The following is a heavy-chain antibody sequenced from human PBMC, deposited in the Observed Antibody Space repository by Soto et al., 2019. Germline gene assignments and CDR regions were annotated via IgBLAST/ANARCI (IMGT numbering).Heavy chain of an antibody. CDR3: ARRAGNRRGYPIDS. CDR1: GGSISSDGSY. V-gene: IGHV4-31*11. J-gene: IGHJ4*02. D-gene: IGHD5-18*01. Sequence: QVQLQESGPGLVKPSQTLSLTCAVSGGSISSDGSYWTWIRQLPGGGREWIGYIYYSGSTSYNPNLESRASISVGSSENQFSLRLTSVTAADTAVYYCARRAGNRRGYPIDSWGQGTLVTVSS. CDR2: IYYSGST.